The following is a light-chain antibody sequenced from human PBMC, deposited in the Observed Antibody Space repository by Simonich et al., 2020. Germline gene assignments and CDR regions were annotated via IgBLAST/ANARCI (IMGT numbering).Light chain of an antibody. Sequence: DIVMTQSPDSLAVSLGERATINCKSSQRVLYSSNNKNYLDWYQQKPGQPTKMLIYWAATRESGVPDRFSGSGSGTDFTLTISSLQAEDVAVYYCQQYYSTPRTFGQGTKLEIK. V-gene: IGKV4-1*01. J-gene: IGKJ2*01. CDR3: QQYYSTPRT. CDR1: QRVLYSSNNKNY. CDR2: WAA.